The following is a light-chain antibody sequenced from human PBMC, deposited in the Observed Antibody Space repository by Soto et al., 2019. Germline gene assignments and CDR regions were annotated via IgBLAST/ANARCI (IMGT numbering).Light chain of an antibody. V-gene: IGKV3-20*01. CDR3: QQYGRPPRAT. J-gene: IGKJ5*01. CDR2: EAS. CDR1: QSVNSRY. Sequence: EIVVRQCPGTLSWSPGERATLSCRASQSVNSRYIAWYQVKPGQAPRLLIYEASSRATGIPDRFSGGGSGTDFTLSISKVEPEDFAVYYCQQYGRPPRATFGQGTRLEIK.